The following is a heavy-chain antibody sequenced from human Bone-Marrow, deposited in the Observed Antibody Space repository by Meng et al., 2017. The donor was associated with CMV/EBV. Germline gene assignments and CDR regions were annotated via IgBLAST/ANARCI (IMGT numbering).Heavy chain of an antibody. J-gene: IGHJ6*02. V-gene: IGHV3-30*02. CDR3: ARVRETRIYYDSSGYSPDYYYGMDV. CDR2: IRHDVRGN. D-gene: IGHD3-22*01. Sequence: GESLKISCVASGLTFSNYGMNWVRQVPGKGLEWVSFIRHDVRGNYYADSVKGRFTISRDNSKNTLYMQMNSLRPEDTAVYYCARVRETRIYYDSSGYSPDYYYGMDVWGQGTTVTVSS. CDR1: GLTFSNYG.